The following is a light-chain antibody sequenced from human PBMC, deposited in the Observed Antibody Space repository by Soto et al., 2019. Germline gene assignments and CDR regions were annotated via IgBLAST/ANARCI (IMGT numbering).Light chain of an antibody. V-gene: IGKV3-11*01. Sequence: EIVLTQSPGTLSLSPGERATLSCRTSQNINKYLAWYQQKPGQAPRLLIYDASTRATGIPARFSGSGSGTAFTVIISSLEPEDFAVYYCQQRSNWPITFGQGTRLEIK. CDR1: QNINKY. CDR3: QQRSNWPIT. CDR2: DAS. J-gene: IGKJ5*01.